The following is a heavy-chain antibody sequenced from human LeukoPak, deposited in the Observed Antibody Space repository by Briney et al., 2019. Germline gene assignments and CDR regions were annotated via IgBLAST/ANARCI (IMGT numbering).Heavy chain of an antibody. J-gene: IGHJ6*02. D-gene: IGHD3-22*01. CDR1: GGSFSGYY. Sequence: SETLSLTCAVYGGSFSGYYWSWIRQPPGKGLEWIGEINHSGSTNYNPSLKSRVTISVDTSKNQSSLKLSSVTGADTAVYYCARGGPDSSGYYYYYYYYGMDVWGQGTTVTVSS. CDR3: ARGGPDSSGYYYYYYYYGMDV. V-gene: IGHV4-34*01. CDR2: INHSGST.